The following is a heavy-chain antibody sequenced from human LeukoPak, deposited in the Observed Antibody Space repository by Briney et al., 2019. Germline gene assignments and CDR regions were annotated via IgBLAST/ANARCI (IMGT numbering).Heavy chain of an antibody. Sequence: GRSLRLSCAASGFTFSSYGMHWVRQAPGKGLEWVAVTWYDGSNKYYADSVKGRFTISRDNSKNTLYLQMNSLRAEDTAVYYCASLYPNDYWGQGTLVTVSS. CDR2: TWYDGSNK. CDR3: ASLYPNDY. J-gene: IGHJ4*02. V-gene: IGHV3-33*01. CDR1: GFTFSSYG. D-gene: IGHD3-16*01.